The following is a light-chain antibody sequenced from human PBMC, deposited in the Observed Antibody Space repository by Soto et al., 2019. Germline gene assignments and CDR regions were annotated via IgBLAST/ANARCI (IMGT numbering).Light chain of an antibody. Sequence: EIVLTQSPATLSLSPGERATLSCRASQSVSSYLAWYQQKPGQAPRLLIYDASNRATGIPARFSGSGSGTDFTLTIRSLEPEDFAVYCCQQRSDWPPITFGQGTRLEIK. CDR2: DAS. V-gene: IGKV3-11*01. J-gene: IGKJ5*01. CDR3: QQRSDWPPIT. CDR1: QSVSSY.